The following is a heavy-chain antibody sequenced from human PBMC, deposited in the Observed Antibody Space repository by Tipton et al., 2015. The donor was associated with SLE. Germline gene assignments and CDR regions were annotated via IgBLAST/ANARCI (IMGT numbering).Heavy chain of an antibody. Sequence: LRLSCAVYGGSFSGYYWSWIRQPPGKGLEWIGEINHSGSTNYNPSLKSRVTISVDTSKNQFSLKLSSVTAADTAVYYCAGREFGESPVDVWGKGTTVTVSS. D-gene: IGHD3-10*01. J-gene: IGHJ6*04. CDR1: GGSFSGYY. CDR3: AGREFGESPVDV. V-gene: IGHV4-34*01. CDR2: INHSGST.